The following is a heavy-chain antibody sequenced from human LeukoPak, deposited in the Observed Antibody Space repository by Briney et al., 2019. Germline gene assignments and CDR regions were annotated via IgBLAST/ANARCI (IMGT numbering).Heavy chain of an antibody. V-gene: IGHV3-64*01. J-gene: IGHJ4*02. CDR2: ISSNGGST. CDR3: AKDRHWLALDD. Sequence: GGSLRLSCAASGFTFSSYAMHWVRQAPGKGLEYVSAISSNGGSTYYANSVKGRFTISRDNSKNTLYLQMGSLRAEDMAVYYCAKDRHWLALDDWGQGTLVTVSS. CDR1: GFTFSSYA. D-gene: IGHD6-19*01.